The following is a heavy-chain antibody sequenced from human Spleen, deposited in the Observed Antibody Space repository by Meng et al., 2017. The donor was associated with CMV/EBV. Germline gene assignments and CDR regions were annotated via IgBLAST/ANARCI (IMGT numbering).Heavy chain of an antibody. CDR3: AKANDSSGYSGLFDY. V-gene: IGHV3-23*01. CDR1: GFTFSSYS. D-gene: IGHD3-22*01. Sequence: GESLKISCAASGFTFSSYSMSWIRQAPGKGLQWVSSISGSSTVTYYADSVKGRFTISRDNSNNTLHLQMNSLRAEDTAVYYCAKANDSSGYSGLFDYWGQGTLVTVSS. J-gene: IGHJ4*02. CDR2: ISGSSTVT.